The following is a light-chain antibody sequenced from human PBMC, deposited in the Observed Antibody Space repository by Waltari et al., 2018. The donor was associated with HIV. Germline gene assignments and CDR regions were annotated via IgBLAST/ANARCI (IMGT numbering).Light chain of an antibody. CDR1: TSNIEMTY. V-gene: IGLV1-51*01. Sequence: QSVLTQPPSVSAAPGQKVTISCAASTSNIEMTYVSWYQQFPGTAPKLLIYENNKRPSGISDRFSGSKSGTSATLDISGLQSDDEADYYCAAWDDDLNGLFGGGTKLTVL. CDR3: AAWDDDLNGL. CDR2: ENN. J-gene: IGLJ2*01.